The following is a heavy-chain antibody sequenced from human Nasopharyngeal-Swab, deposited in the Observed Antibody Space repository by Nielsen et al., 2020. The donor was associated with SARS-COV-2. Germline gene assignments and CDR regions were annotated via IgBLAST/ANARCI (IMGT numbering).Heavy chain of an antibody. J-gene: IGHJ6*03. D-gene: IGHD2-15*01. CDR3: VRDNYSHYYMDV. Sequence: RQAPGKGLEWIGSIYYSGATYYSPSLKSRLTISVDTSQPQFSLTVSSVTASDTAVYYCVRDNYSHYYMDVWGQGTTVTVSS. CDR2: IYYSGAT. V-gene: IGHV4-39*01.